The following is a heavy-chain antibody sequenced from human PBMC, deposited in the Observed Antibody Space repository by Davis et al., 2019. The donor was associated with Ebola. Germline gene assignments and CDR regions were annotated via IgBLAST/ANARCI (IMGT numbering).Heavy chain of an antibody. Sequence: SLKISCAASGFTFDDYAMHWVRQAPGKGLEWVSGISWNSGSIGYADSVKGRFTISRDNAKNSLYLQMNSLRPEDTAVYYCARFSRGTLESYWGQGTPVTVSS. CDR1: GFTFDDYA. CDR2: ISWNSGSI. D-gene: IGHD1-26*01. J-gene: IGHJ4*02. V-gene: IGHV3-9*01. CDR3: ARFSRGTLESY.